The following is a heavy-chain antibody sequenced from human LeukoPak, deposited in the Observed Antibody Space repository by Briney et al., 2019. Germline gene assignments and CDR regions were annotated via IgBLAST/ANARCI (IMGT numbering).Heavy chain of an antibody. J-gene: IGHJ4*02. CDR1: GFTFSSYA. V-gene: IGHV3-23*01. Sequence: GGSLRLSCAASGFTFSSYAMSWVRQVPGKGLEWVSAISGSGGSTYYADSVKGRFTISRDNSKNTLYLQMNSLRAEDTAVYYCAKEGFTYYYDSSGYSLDYWGQGTLVTVSS. CDR2: ISGSGGST. D-gene: IGHD3-22*01. CDR3: AKEGFTYYYDSSGYSLDY.